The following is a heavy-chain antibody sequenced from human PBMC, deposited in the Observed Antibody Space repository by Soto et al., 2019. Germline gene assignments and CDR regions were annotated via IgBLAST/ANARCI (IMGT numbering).Heavy chain of an antibody. CDR1: GFTLSSNW. CDR3: ARDGARKSFDY. D-gene: IGHD3-16*01. V-gene: IGHV3-74*01. Sequence: GGSLRLSCAASGFTLSSNWMHWVRQPPGKGLVWVSRINRDGSTTSYADSVKGRFTISRDNAKNTLYLQMNSLRAEDTAVYYCARDGARKSFDYWGQGTLVNVSS. CDR2: INRDGSTT. J-gene: IGHJ4*01.